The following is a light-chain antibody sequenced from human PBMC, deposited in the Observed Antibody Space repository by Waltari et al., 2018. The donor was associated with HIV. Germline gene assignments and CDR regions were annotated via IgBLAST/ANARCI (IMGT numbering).Light chain of an antibody. Sequence: QPVVTQEPSLTVSPGGPVILTCAPSAGSVTRGLFPYWFQQRPGQAPRTLIFDSNNRYSWTPARFTGSFLGGKAVLTLTGARPEDDADYFCLLSYDGNVVFGGGTKLTVL. CDR2: DSN. V-gene: IGLV7-46*01. J-gene: IGLJ2*01. CDR1: AGSVTRGLF. CDR3: LLSYDGNVV.